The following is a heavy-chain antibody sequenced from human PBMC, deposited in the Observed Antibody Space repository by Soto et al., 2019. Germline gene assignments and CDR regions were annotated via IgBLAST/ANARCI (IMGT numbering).Heavy chain of an antibody. D-gene: IGHD6-19*01. CDR3: ARDKKDSSGWPTGFDY. J-gene: IGHJ4*02. Sequence: GGSLRLSCAASGFTVSSNYMSWVRQAPGKGLEWVSVIYSGGSTYYADSVKGRFTISRDNSKNTLYLQMNSLRAEDTAVYYCARDKKDSSGWPTGFDYWGQGTLVTVSS. V-gene: IGHV3-66*01. CDR2: IYSGGST. CDR1: GFTVSSNY.